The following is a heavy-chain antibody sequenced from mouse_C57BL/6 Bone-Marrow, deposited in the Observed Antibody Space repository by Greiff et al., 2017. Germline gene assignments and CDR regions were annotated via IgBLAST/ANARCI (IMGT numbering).Heavy chain of an antibody. Sequence: EVMLVESGGGLVQPGGSMKLSCAASGFTFSDAWMDWVRQSPEKGLEWVAEIRNKANNHATYYAEYVKGRFTITRDDSKSSVYLQMNSLGAEDNGVYYDTEYYGNYVGDYWGQGTTLTVSS. J-gene: IGHJ2*01. CDR1: GFTFSDAW. V-gene: IGHV6-6*01. D-gene: IGHD2-1*01. CDR3: TEYYGNYVGDY. CDR2: IRNKANNHAT.